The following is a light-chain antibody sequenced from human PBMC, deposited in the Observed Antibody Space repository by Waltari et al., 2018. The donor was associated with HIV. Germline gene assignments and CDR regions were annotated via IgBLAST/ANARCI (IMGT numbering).Light chain of an antibody. V-gene: IGKV1-5*03. CDR2: KAS. CDR1: QNIHNY. J-gene: IGKJ4*01. Sequence: DIKMTQSPSTLSASVGDRITITCRASQNIHNYLAWYQQKPGKAPKLLVYKASYLKTGVPQRFSGLGSGTDFSLTISSLQADDFATYYCQQYNHYPMTFGGGTQVEI. CDR3: QQYNHYPMT.